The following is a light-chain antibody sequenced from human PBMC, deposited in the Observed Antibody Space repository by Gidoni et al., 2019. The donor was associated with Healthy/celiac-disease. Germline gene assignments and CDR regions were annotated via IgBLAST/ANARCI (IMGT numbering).Light chain of an antibody. V-gene: IGKV1-39*01. Sequence: DIQMTPSPSSLSASVRDRVTITCRASQSITSYLNWYQQKPGKAPKLLIYAASSLQSGVPSRFSGSGSGTDFTLTISSLQPEDFATYYCQQSYSTPITFGQGTRLEIK. CDR2: AAS. CDR3: QQSYSTPIT. CDR1: QSITSY. J-gene: IGKJ5*01.